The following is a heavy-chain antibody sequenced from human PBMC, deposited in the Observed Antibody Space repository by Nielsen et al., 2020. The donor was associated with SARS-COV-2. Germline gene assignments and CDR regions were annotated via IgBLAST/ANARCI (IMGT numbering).Heavy chain of an antibody. J-gene: IGHJ4*02. Sequence: GESLKISCAASGFIFSSYWMNWVRQAPGKGLEWVANIKQDGSEKYYVDSVKGRFTISRDNAKNSLYLQMNSLRAEDTAVYYCAGGYSYGYYWGQGTLVTVSS. CDR1: GFIFSSYW. V-gene: IGHV3-7*01. CDR3: AGGYSYGYY. D-gene: IGHD5-18*01. CDR2: IKQDGSEK.